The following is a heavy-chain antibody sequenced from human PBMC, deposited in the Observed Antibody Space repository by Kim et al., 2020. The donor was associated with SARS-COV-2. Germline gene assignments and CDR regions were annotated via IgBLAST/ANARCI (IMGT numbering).Heavy chain of an antibody. CDR2: ISYDGSNK. Sequence: GGSLRLSCAASGFTFSSYAMHWVRQAPGKGLEWVAVISYDGSNKYYADSVKGRFTISRDNSKNTLYLQMNSLRAEDTAVYYCARDGAIQLWLHSPNYWGQGTLVTVSS. CDR3: ARDGAIQLWLHSPNY. J-gene: IGHJ4*02. D-gene: IGHD5-18*01. V-gene: IGHV3-30*01. CDR1: GFTFSSYA.